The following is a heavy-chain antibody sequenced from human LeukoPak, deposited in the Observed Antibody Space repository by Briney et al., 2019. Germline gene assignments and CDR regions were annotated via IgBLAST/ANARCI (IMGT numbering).Heavy chain of an antibody. D-gene: IGHD4-23*01. CDR2: INHSGST. V-gene: IGHV4-34*01. CDR1: GVSFSGYY. Sequence: SETLSLTCAVYGVSFSGYYWSWIRQPPGKGLEWIGEINHSGSTNYNPSLKSRVTISVDTSKNQFSLKLSSVTAADMAVYYCARGRPRRATVVTPKLWGYFDYWGQGTLVTVSS. CDR3: ARGRPRRATVVTPKLWGYFDY. J-gene: IGHJ4*02.